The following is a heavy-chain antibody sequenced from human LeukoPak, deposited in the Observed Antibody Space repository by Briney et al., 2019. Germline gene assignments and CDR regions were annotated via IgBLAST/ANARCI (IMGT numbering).Heavy chain of an antibody. V-gene: IGHV4-4*07. D-gene: IGHD3-16*02. CDR3: AGGTLRLGELSLGY. Sequence: SETLSLICTVSGGSISSYYWSWIRQPAGKGLEWIGRIYTSGSTNYNPSLKSRVTMSVDTSKNQFSLKLSSVTAADTAVYYCAGGTLRLGELSLGYWGQGTLVTVSS. CDR1: GGSISSYY. J-gene: IGHJ4*02. CDR2: IYTSGST.